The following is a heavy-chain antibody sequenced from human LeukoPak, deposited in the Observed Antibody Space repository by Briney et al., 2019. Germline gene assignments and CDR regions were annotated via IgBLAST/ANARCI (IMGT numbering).Heavy chain of an antibody. CDR2: IIPIYGRS. V-gene: IGHV1-69*05. J-gene: IGHJ6*03. CDR3: ARGKRPTDINIFLTPYYYHMDV. D-gene: IGHD2-21*01. Sequence: SVKVSCKASGGTFGNYAISWVRQAPGHGLEWMGGIIPIYGRSHYAQKFQGRVTITTDESTSSVYMDLNSLRSDDTAVYYCARGKRPTDINIFLTPYYYHMDVWGKGTTVTVS. CDR1: GGTFGNYA.